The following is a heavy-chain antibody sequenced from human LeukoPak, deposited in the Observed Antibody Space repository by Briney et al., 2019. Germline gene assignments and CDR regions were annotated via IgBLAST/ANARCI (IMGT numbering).Heavy chain of an antibody. CDR3: AREGSGSYYDVFYLDY. V-gene: IGHV1-69*13. Sequence: SVKVSCKASGGTFSSYAITWVRQAPAQGLEWMGGIIPISGTANYAQKFQGRVTITADEFTSTAYMELSSLRSEDTAVYYCAREGSGSYYDVFYLDYWGQGTLVTVSS. CDR1: GGTFSSYA. J-gene: IGHJ4*02. CDR2: IIPISGTA. D-gene: IGHD1-26*01.